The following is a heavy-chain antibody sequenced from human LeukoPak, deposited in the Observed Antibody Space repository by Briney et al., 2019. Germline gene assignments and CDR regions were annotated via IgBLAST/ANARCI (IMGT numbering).Heavy chain of an antibody. CDR3: ARGGNFGMIVNPFAENYYFDY. J-gene: IGHJ4*02. CDR1: GFTFSSYG. CDR2: ISYDGSNK. D-gene: IGHD3-22*01. V-gene: IGHV3-30*03. Sequence: GGSLRLSCAASGFTFSSYGMHWVRQAPGKGLEWVAVISYDGSNKYYADSVKGRFTISRDNSKNTLYLQMNSLRAEDTAVYYCARGGNFGMIVNPFAENYYFDYWGQGTLVTVSS.